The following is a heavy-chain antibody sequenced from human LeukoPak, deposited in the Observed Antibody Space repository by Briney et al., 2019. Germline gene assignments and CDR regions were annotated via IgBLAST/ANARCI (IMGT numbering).Heavy chain of an antibody. CDR3: TGQGIVGTTQIFDC. V-gene: IGHV3-7*03. CDR1: GFTFSSYW. Sequence: GSLRLSCAASGFTFSSYWMSWARQAPGKGLEWVANIKQDGSEKYYVDSVKGRFTISRDNSNNTLYLQMNSLRAEDTAVYYCTGQGIVGTTQIFDCWGQGTLVTVSS. D-gene: IGHD1-26*01. J-gene: IGHJ4*02. CDR2: IKQDGSEK.